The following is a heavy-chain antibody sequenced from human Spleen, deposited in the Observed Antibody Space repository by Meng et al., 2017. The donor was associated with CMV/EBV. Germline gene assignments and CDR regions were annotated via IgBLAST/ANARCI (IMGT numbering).Heavy chain of an antibody. CDR3: AKRVRGYLYGLDV. V-gene: IGHV4-34*01. D-gene: IGHD5-12*01. J-gene: IGHJ6*02. CDR2: IYYSGRT. CDR1: GGSFSGYY. Sequence: GSLRLTCAVYGGSFSGYYWGWIRQSPGKGLEWIGDIYYSGRTNYNPSLKSRVTISVDTSRNQFSLKLTSVTAADTAFYYCAKRVRGYLYGLDVWGQGTTVTVSS.